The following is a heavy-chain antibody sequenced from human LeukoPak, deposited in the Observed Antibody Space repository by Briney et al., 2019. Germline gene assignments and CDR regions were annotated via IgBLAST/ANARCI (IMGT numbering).Heavy chain of an antibody. D-gene: IGHD3-22*01. CDR3: ARSLYYDSSGYWARAFDI. CDR1: GGSISSSSYY. Sequence: SETLSLTCTVSGGSISSSSYYWGWIRQPPGKGLEWIGSIYYSGSTYYNPSLKSRVTISVDTSKNQFSLKLSSVTAADTAVYYCARSLYYDSSGYWARAFDIWGQGTMVTVSS. J-gene: IGHJ3*02. CDR2: IYYSGST. V-gene: IGHV4-39*07.